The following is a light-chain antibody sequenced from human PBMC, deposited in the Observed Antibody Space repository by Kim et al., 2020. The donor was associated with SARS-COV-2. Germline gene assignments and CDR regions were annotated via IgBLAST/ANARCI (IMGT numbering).Light chain of an antibody. CDR2: GKN. CDR1: SLRSYY. Sequence: SSELTQDPAVSVALGQTVRITCQGDSLRSYYASWYQQKPGQAPVLVIYGKNNRPSGIPDRFSGSSSGNTASLTITGAQAEDEADYYCNSRDSSGNHRFGGGTQLTVL. J-gene: IGLJ2*01. V-gene: IGLV3-19*01. CDR3: NSRDSSGNHR.